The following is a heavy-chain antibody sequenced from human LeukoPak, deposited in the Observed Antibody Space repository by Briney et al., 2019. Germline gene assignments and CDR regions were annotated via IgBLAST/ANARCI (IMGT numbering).Heavy chain of an antibody. J-gene: IGHJ3*01. CDR3: ARVKVYYDTSGYYWGDAFDL. CDR1: GGSISSSNW. CDR2: ISHSGST. V-gene: IGHV4-4*02. Sequence: PSETLSLTCTVSGGSISSSNWWSWVRQPPGKGLEWIGEISHSGSTNYNPSLKSRVTISVDKSKNQFSLKLSSVTAADTAVYYCARVKVYYDTSGYYWGDAFDLWGQGTVVSVSS. D-gene: IGHD3-22*01.